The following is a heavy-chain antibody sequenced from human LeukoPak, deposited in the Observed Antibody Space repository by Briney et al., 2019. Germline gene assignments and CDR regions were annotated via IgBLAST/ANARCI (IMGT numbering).Heavy chain of an antibody. J-gene: IGHJ4*02. CDR1: GASISSSSYY. V-gene: IGHV4-39*01. Sequence: SETLSLTCTVSGASISSSSYYWGWIRQPPGKGLEWIGSIYYSGSTYYNPSLKSRVTISVDTSKNQFSLKLSSVTAADTAVYYYARQARPYYDFRIGQPFDYWGQGTLVTVSS. CDR2: IYYSGST. D-gene: IGHD3-3*01. CDR3: ARQARPYYDFRIGQPFDY.